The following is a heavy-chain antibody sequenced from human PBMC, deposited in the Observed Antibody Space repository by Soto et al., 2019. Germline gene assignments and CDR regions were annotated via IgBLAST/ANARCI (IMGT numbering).Heavy chain of an antibody. J-gene: IGHJ4*02. CDR1: GFTFSSYG. CDR3: AKLSIAARTPFDY. V-gene: IGHV3-30*18. D-gene: IGHD6-6*01. CDR2: ISYDGSNK. Sequence: QVQLVESGGGVVQPGRSLRLSCAASGFTFSSYGMHWVRQAPGKGLEWVAVISYDGSNKYYADSVKGRFTISRDNSKNPLYLQMNSPRAEYTAVYYCAKLSIAARTPFDYWGQGTLVTVSS.